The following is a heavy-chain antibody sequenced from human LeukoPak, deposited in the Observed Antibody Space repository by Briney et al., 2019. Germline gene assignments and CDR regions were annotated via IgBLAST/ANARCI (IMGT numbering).Heavy chain of an antibody. V-gene: IGHV4-38-2*01. D-gene: IGHD5-18*01. CDR1: GYSISSGYY. Sequence: SETLSLTCAVSGYSISSGYYWGWIRQPPGKGLEWIGIIYYSGSKFYYNPSLESRVTISVDASKNQFSLRLSSVTAADTAVYYCARRSDTSMGFFDYWGQGTPVTVSS. CDR3: ARRSDTSMGFFDY. J-gene: IGHJ4*02. CDR2: IYYSGSKF.